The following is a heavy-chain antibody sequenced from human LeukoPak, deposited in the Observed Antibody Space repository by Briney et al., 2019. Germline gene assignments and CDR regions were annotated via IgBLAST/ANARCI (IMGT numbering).Heavy chain of an antibody. D-gene: IGHD2-2*01. Sequence: GGSLRLSCTASGFTLSSFGMHWVRQAPGKGLEWVAVISDDGSNTYYADSVKGRFTISRDNSKNTLYLQLNSLRTEDTAVYYCAKDADTAAIIYWYFDLWGRGTLVTVSS. V-gene: IGHV3-30*18. CDR1: GFTLSSFG. CDR3: AKDADTAAIIYWYFDL. CDR2: ISDDGSNT. J-gene: IGHJ2*01.